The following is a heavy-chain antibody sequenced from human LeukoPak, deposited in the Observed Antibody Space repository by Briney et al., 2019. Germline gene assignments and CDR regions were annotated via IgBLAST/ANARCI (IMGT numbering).Heavy chain of an antibody. CDR1: GFTFGDFG. Sequence: GGSLRLSCTASGFTFGDFGMNWFRQAPGKGLEWVGFIRSGGATACAASVRGRFTISRDESKTIAYLQMDNLKAEDTAVYFCTRPLGKDGRTGAYWGPGTLVTVSS. CDR2: IRSGGAT. CDR3: TRPLGKDGRTGAY. D-gene: IGHD5-24*01. J-gene: IGHJ4*02. V-gene: IGHV3-49*03.